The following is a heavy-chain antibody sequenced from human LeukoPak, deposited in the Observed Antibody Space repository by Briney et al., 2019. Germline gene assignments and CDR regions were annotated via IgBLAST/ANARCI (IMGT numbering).Heavy chain of an antibody. V-gene: IGHV4-59*01. CDR3: VRVISSGWSDY. CDR2: TNYNGRT. CDR1: GDSISNYY. J-gene: IGHJ4*02. Sequence: PSETLSLTCTVSGDSISNYYWSWIRQPPGGGLEWIGYTNYNGRTNYNPSLKSRVTISVDTSKNQFSLKLSSVTAADTAVYYCVRVISSGWSDYWGQGTLVTVSS. D-gene: IGHD6-19*01.